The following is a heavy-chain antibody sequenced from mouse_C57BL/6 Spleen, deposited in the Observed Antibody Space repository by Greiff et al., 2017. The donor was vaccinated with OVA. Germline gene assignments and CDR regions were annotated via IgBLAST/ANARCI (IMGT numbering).Heavy chain of an antibody. CDR3: ARRDGYYDYFDY. J-gene: IGHJ2*01. D-gene: IGHD2-3*01. Sequence: QVQLKQPGAELVRPGTSVKLSCKASGYTFTSYWMPWVKQRPGQGLEWIGLIDPSDSYTNYNQKFKGKATLTVDTSSSTAYMQLSSLTSEDSAVYYCARRDGYYDYFDYWGQGTTLTVSS. CDR1: GYTFTSYW. CDR2: IDPSDSYT. V-gene: IGHV1-59*01.